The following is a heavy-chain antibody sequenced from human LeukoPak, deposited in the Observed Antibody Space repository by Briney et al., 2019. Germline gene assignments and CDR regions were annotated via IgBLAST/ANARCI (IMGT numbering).Heavy chain of an antibody. V-gene: IGHV1-18*01. D-gene: IGHD2-2*01. J-gene: IGHJ6*02. CDR1: VYTFTSYG. CDR2: ISAYNGNT. Sequence: GASVNVSYKASVYTFTSYGISWVRQAPGQGREGVGWISAYNGNTNYAQKIQGRVTMTTDTSTSTAYMELRSLRSDDTAVYYCARDIVVVPAARARGPGMDVWGQGTTVTVSS. CDR3: ARDIVVVPAARARGPGMDV.